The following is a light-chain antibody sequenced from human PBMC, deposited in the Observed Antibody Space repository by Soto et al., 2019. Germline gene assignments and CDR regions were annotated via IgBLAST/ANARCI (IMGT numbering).Light chain of an antibody. J-gene: IGKJ1*01. CDR2: GSS. Sequence: EIEMTQSPGTLSLSPGERATLSCRASQSLNSFYLAWYQQKPGQAPRLLIYGSSIRATGIPDRFSGSGSGTDFTLTISRLDPEDFAVYYCQQYDISPRTFGQGTKVEVK. V-gene: IGKV3-20*01. CDR1: QSLNSFY. CDR3: QQYDISPRT.